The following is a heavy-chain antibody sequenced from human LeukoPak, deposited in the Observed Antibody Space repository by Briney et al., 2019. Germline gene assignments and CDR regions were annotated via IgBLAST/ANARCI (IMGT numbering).Heavy chain of an antibody. CDR2: ISGSGGST. J-gene: IGHJ4*02. D-gene: IGHD6-19*01. CDR1: GGTFSSYA. CDR3: AKSSWLVPFDY. V-gene: IGHV3-23*01. Sequence: GASVKVSCKASGGTFSSYAISWVRQAPGKGLEWVSAISGSGGSTYYADSVKGRFTISRDNSKNTLYLQMNSLRAEDTAVYYCAKSSWLVPFDYWGQGTLVTVSS.